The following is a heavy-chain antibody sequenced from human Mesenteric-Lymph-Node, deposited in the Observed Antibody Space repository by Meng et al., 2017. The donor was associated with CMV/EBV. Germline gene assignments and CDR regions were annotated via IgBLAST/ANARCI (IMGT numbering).Heavy chain of an antibody. CDR2: ISSSGSTI. Sequence: GESLKISCAASGFTFSDYYMSWIRQAPGKGLEWVSYISSSGSTIYYADSVKGRFTISRDNAKNTLYLQMNSLRGEDTAVYYCAGEAVPDATEDYWGQGTPVTVSS. V-gene: IGHV3-11*04. D-gene: IGHD2-2*01. J-gene: IGHJ4*02. CDR1: GFTFSDYY. CDR3: AGEAVPDATEDY.